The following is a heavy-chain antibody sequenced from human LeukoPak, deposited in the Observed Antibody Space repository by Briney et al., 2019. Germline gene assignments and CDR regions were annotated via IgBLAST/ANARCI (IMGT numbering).Heavy chain of an antibody. D-gene: IGHD5-12*01. CDR2: INSGGAT. J-gene: IGHJ5*02. Sequence: GGSLRFSFFASGLTFSNYAMAGVRQAPGKGLEGVSVINSGGATSYADSVKGRFTISRDNSKNTLYLQMNSLRGEDTAVHYCATSGYTGYDHPSWGQGTLVTVSS. CDR1: GLTFSNYA. CDR3: ATSGYTGYDHPS. V-gene: IGHV3-23*01.